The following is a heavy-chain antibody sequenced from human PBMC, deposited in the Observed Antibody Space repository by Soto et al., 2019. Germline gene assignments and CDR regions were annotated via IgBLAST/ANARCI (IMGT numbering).Heavy chain of an antibody. CDR1: GFTFSSYA. Sequence: ELQLVESGGGLVQPGGSLRLSCAASGFTFSSYAMSWVRQAPGKGLEWVSSISGSGGTTYYADSVKGRFTISRDDSKNTLYLQMNSLRAEDTAVYYCAKDRTLYCETTFDYWGQGTLVIVSS. CDR3: AKDRTLYCETTFDY. D-gene: IGHD3-22*01. V-gene: IGHV3-23*04. CDR2: ISGSGGTT. J-gene: IGHJ4*02.